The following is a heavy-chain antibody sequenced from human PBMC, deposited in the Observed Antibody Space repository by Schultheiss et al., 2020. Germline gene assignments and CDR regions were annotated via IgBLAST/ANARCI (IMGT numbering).Heavy chain of an antibody. CDR3: ALDQYSSSPC. V-gene: IGHV1-69*13. D-gene: IGHD6-6*01. J-gene: IGHJ4*02. CDR1: GYTFTSYD. Sequence: SVKVSCKASGYTFTSYDINWVRQATGQGLEWMGGIIPIFGTANYAQKFQGRVTITADESTSTAYMELSSLRSEDTAVYYCALDQYSSSPCWGQGTLVTVSS. CDR2: IIPIFGTA.